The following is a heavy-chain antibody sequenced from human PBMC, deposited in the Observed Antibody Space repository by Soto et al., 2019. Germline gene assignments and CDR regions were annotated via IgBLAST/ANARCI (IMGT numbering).Heavy chain of an antibody. CDR1: GYTFTSYG. CDR3: ARDGGGSSFYYYYGMDV. D-gene: IGHD2-15*01. V-gene: IGHV1-18*01. J-gene: IGHJ6*02. CDR2: ISAYNGNT. Sequence: ASVKVSCKASGYTFTSYGISWVRQAPGQGLEWMGWISAYNGNTNYAQKLQGRVIMTTDTSTSTAYMELRSLRSDDTAVYYCARDGGGSSFYYYYGMDVWGQGTTVTVSS.